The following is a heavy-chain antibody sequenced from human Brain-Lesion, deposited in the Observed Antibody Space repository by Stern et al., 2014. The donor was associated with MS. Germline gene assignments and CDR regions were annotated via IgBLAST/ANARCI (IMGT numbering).Heavy chain of an antibody. CDR3: ARGFHSFDS. V-gene: IGHV3-72*01. J-gene: IGHJ4*02. CDR1: GFTFSDHY. Sequence: ELQLVESAGGLVRPGGSLRLSCAVSGFTFSDHYMDWVRQAPGKGLEWVGRRRNKPNSYTTEYAASVKGRFTVSRDDSKNLLYLQMNSLKTDDTAVYYCARGFHSFDSWGQGTLVTVSS. CDR2: RRNKPNSYTT.